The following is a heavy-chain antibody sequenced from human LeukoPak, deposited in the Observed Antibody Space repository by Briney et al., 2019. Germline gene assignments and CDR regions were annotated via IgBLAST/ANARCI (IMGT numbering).Heavy chain of an antibody. Sequence: ASVKVSCEASGYTFTGYNMHWVRQAPGQGLEWMGWINPNSGGTHSAQKFQRRVTMTRNTSISTAYMEQSRLRTDNTAVYYCARVVVVPAAPSNWFDPWGHGTLVTVSS. V-gene: IGHV1-2*02. CDR1: GYTFTGYN. D-gene: IGHD2-2*01. CDR3: ARVVVVPAAPSNWFDP. CDR2: INPNSGGT. J-gene: IGHJ5*02.